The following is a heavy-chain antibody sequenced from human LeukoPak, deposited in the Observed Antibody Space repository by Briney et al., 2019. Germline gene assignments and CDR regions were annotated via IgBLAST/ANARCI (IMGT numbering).Heavy chain of an antibody. D-gene: IGHD3-22*01. Sequence: GASVKVSCKASGYTFTGDYMHWVRQAPGQGLEWMGWINPNSGGTNYAQKFQGRVTMTRDTYISTAYMQLSRLRSDDTAVYYCARDSYYYDSSGTNAGPDYWGQGTLVTVSS. CDR2: INPNSGGT. J-gene: IGHJ4*02. CDR3: ARDSYYYDSSGTNAGPDY. CDR1: GYTFTGDY. V-gene: IGHV1-2*02.